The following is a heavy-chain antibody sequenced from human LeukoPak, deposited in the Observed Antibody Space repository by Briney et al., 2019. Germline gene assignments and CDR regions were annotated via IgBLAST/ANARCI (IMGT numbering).Heavy chain of an antibody. V-gene: IGHV3-30-3*01. CDR1: GFTFSSYA. Sequence: GRSLRLSCAASGFTFSSYAMHWVRQAPGKGLEWVAVISYDGSNKYYADSVKGRFTISRDNSKNTLYLQMNSLRAEDTAVYYCTREQTPFDYWGQGTLVTVSS. J-gene: IGHJ4*02. CDR2: ISYDGSNK. CDR3: TREQTPFDY.